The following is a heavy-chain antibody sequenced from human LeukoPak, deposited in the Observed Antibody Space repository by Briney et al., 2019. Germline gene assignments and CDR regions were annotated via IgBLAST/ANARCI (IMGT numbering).Heavy chain of an antibody. Sequence: SETLSLTCAVYGGSFSGYYWSWIRQPPGKGLEWIGEINHSGSTTYNPSLKSRVTISVDTSKNQFSLKLSSVTAADTAVYYCARSGGYSDYFDYWGQGTLVTVSS. CDR2: INHSGST. D-gene: IGHD6-25*01. CDR3: ARSGGYSDYFDY. V-gene: IGHV4-34*01. J-gene: IGHJ4*02. CDR1: GGSFSGYY.